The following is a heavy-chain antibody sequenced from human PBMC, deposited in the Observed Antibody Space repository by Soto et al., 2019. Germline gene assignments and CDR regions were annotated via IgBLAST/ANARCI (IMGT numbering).Heavy chain of an antibody. V-gene: IGHV3-30-3*01. D-gene: IGHD3-22*01. Sequence: GGSLRLSCAASGFTFSSYAMHWVRQAPGKGLEWVAVISYDGSNKYYADSVKGRFTISRDNSKNTLYLQMNSLRAEDPAVYYCARNPPVKLVVIPNFDYWGQGTLVTVSS. CDR2: ISYDGSNK. J-gene: IGHJ4*02. CDR1: GFTFSSYA. CDR3: ARNPPVKLVVIPNFDY.